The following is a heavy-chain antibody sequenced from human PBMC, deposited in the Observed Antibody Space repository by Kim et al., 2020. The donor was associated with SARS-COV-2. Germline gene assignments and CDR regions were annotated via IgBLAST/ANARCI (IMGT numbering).Heavy chain of an antibody. CDR3: ARDARIAPLDV. J-gene: IGHJ6*02. Sequence: GGSLRLSCAASGFTFSSYGMHWVRQAPGKGLEWVAVIWYDGSNKYYADSVMGRFTISRDNSKNTLYLQMNSLRAEDTAVYYCARDARIAPLDVWGQGTTVTVSS. V-gene: IGHV3-33*01. CDR1: GFTFSSYG. D-gene: IGHD6-13*01. CDR2: IWYDGSNK.